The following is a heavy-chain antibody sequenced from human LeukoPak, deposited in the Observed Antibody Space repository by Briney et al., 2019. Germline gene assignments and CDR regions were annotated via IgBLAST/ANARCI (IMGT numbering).Heavy chain of an antibody. D-gene: IGHD4-23*01. V-gene: IGHV3-23*01. CDR2: ISGSGGST. Sequence: PGGSLRLSCAASGFTFSSYAMSWVRQAPGKGLEWVSAISGSGGSTYYADSVKGRFTISRDNSKNTLYLQMNSLRAEDTAVYYCAISIGVTPYRWYGMDVWGQGTTVTVSS. J-gene: IGHJ6*02. CDR1: GFTFSSYA. CDR3: AISIGVTPYRWYGMDV.